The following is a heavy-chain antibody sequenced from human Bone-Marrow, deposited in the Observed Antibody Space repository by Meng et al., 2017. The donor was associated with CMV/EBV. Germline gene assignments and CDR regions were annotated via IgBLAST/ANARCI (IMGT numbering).Heavy chain of an antibody. J-gene: IGHJ3*02. CDR1: GFTFRSYW. D-gene: IGHD4-23*01. CDR3: ARDLDYGGNRAMGAFDI. V-gene: IGHV3-7*01. CDR2: INQDGSER. Sequence: GESLKISCAASGFTFRSYWMSWVRQAPGKGLEWVANINQDGSERYYVDSVKGRFTISRENAKNSLYLQMNSLRAEDTAVYYCARDLDYGGNRAMGAFDIWGQGTMVTVSS.